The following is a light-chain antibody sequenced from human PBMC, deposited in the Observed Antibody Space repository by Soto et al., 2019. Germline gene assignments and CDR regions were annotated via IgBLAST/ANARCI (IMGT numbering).Light chain of an antibody. V-gene: IGKV3-20*01. CDR2: DAS. CDR3: QQYGTSEII. Sequence: EIVMTQSPGTLSLSPGERATLSCRASQSVSSYLPWYQQKPGQAPWFLISDASDRATGIPDRFSGSGSGTDFTLTITRLEPEDFAVFYCQQYGTSEIIFGQGTRLEIK. CDR1: QSVSSY. J-gene: IGKJ5*01.